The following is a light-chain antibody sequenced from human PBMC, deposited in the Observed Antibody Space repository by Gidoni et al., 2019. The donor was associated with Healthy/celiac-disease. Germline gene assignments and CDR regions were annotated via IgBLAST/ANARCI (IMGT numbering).Light chain of an antibody. Sequence: DIVMTQSPDSLAVSLGERATINCKSSQSVLYISNNKHYLAWYQQKPGQPPKLLIYWASTRESGVPDRFSGSGSGTDFTLTISSLQAEDVAVYYCQQYYSTPRTFGQGTKVEIK. CDR3: QQYYSTPRT. CDR1: QSVLYISNNKHY. J-gene: IGKJ1*01. CDR2: WAS. V-gene: IGKV4-1*01.